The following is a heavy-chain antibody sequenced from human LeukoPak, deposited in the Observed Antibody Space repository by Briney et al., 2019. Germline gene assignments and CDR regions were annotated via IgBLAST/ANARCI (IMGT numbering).Heavy chain of an antibody. D-gene: IGHD3-9*01. V-gene: IGHV4-30-4*01. CDR3: ARTNPGSTVYYNAFDY. Sequence: SQTLSLTCTVSGDSITSGDYYWSWIRQSPGTGLEWIGYIYYSGTSYYNPSLKSRVTISVDTSKNQFSLILSFVTAADTALYYCARTNPGSTVYYNAFDYWGQGTLVTVSS. CDR2: IYYSGTS. CDR1: GDSITSGDYY. J-gene: IGHJ4*02.